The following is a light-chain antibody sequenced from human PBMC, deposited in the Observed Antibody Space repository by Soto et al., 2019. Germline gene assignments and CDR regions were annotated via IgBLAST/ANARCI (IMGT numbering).Light chain of an antibody. V-gene: IGKV1-5*01. CDR2: DAS. J-gene: IGKJ1*01. CDR1: QSISSW. CDR3: QQYNSYSRT. Sequence: DIQMTQSPSTLSASVGDRVTITCRASQSISSWLAWYQQKPGKAPKLLIYDASTLESGVPSRFSGRLSAVEFTLTISNLQPDDFATFYCQQYNSYSRTVGQVTKVDSK.